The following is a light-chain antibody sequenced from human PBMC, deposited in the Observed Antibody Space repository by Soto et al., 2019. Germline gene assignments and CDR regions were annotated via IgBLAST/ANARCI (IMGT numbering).Light chain of an antibody. J-gene: IGKJ2*01. CDR1: QSVSSY. V-gene: IGKV3-11*01. CDR3: QQRSNWPAYT. CDR2: AAS. Sequence: EIVLTQSPATLSLSPGERATLSSRASQSVSSYLAWYQQKPGQAPRLLIYAASNRATGIPARFSGSGSGTDFTLTISSLEPEDFAVYYCQQRSNWPAYTFGQGTKLEIK.